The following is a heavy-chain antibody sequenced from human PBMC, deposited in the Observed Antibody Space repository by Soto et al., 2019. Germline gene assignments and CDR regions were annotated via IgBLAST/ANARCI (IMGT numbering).Heavy chain of an antibody. Sequence: QVQLVQSGAEVKKPGASVKLSCKASGYTFSNYAVQWVRQAPGQSLEWMGWIRGGNGDTKYSQKFHDRVIITRDTSASTAYMEVSSLRSEDTAIYYCARVPRYTSDIVQVPAIMYKDWFVPWGQGTLVTVSS. V-gene: IGHV1-3*01. CDR2: IRGGNGDT. D-gene: IGHD2-21*02. CDR3: ARVPRYTSDIVQVPAIMYKDWFVP. CDR1: GYTFSNYA. J-gene: IGHJ5*02.